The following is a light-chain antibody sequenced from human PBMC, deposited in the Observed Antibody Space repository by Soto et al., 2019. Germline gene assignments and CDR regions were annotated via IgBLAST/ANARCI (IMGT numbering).Light chain of an antibody. CDR1: QDINTY. V-gene: IGKV3-11*01. CDR3: QQYKTWPPLT. Sequence: EVVLTQSPATLSLSPGEKATLSCRASQDINTYLGWYQQKPGQPPSLLIYDASNRASGIPARFSGSGSGTDFTLTIDTLEPEDFAVYYCQQYKTWPPLTFGGGTRVEIK. J-gene: IGKJ4*01. CDR2: DAS.